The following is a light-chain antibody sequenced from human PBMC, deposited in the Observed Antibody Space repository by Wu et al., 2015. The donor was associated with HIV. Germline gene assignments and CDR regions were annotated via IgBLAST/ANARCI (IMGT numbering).Light chain of an antibody. CDR1: QDISNY. CDR2: DAS. CDR3: QQYDNLPSLT. V-gene: IGKV1-33*01. J-gene: IGKJ4*01. Sequence: DIQMTQSPSSLSASVGDRVTITCQASQDISNYLNWYQQKPGKAPKLLIYDASNLETGVPSRFSGSGSGTDFTFTISSLQPEDIATYYCQQYDNLPSLTFGGGTKGGDQT.